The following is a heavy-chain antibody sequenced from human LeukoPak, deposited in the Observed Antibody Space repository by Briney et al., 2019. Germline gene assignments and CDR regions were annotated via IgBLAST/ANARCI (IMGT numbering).Heavy chain of an antibody. D-gene: IGHD2-15*01. V-gene: IGHV3-48*01. J-gene: IGHJ6*03. CDR3: ARTREGRYCSGGSCYYYYYMDV. CDR1: GFTFSSYS. Sequence: GGYLRLSCAASGFTFSSYSMNWVRQAPGKGLEWVSYISSSSSTIYYADSVKGRFTISRDNAKNSLYLQMNSLRAEDTAVYYCARTREGRYCSGGSCYYYYYMDVWGKGTTVTVSS. CDR2: ISSSSSTI.